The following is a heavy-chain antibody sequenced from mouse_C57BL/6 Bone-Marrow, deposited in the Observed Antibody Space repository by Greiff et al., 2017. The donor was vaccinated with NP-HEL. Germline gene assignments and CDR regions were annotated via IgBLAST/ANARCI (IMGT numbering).Heavy chain of an antibody. J-gene: IGHJ4*01. CDR1: GFNIKDDY. V-gene: IGHV14-4*01. D-gene: IGHD2-3*01. CDR3: TRKGVYDYYAMDY. CDR2: IDPENGDT. Sequence: EVQLVESGAELVRPGASVKLSCTASGFNIKDDYMHWVKQRPEQGLEWIGWIDPENGDTEYASKFQGKATITADTSSNTAYLQLSSLTSEDTAVYYCTRKGVYDYYAMDYWGQGTSVTVSS.